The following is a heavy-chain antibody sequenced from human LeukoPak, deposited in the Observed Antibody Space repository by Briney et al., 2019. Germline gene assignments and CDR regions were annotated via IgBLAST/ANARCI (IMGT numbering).Heavy chain of an antibody. CDR2: IYTSGST. D-gene: IGHD4-17*01. J-gene: IGHJ4*02. CDR3: ARFVSTVTTRFAFDY. V-gene: IGHV4-4*09. Sequence: SETLSLTCTVSGGSISSYYWSWIRQPPGKGLEWIGYIYTSGSTNYNPSLKSRVTISVDTSKNQSSLKLSSVTAADTAVYYCARFVSTVTTRFAFDYWGQGTLVTVSS. CDR1: GGSISSYY.